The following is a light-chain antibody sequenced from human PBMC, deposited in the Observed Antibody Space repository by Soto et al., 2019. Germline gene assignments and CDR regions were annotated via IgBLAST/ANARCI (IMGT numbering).Light chain of an antibody. Sequence: EIVLTQSPGTLSLSPGERATLSCRASQSVSSSYLAWYQQKPGQAPRLLIYGASSRATGIPDRFSGSGSGTDFTLTISRLEPEDFAVYYCQQYGSSAWTFGQGTNVESK. CDR3: QQYGSSAWT. CDR1: QSVSSSY. J-gene: IGKJ1*01. V-gene: IGKV3-20*01. CDR2: GAS.